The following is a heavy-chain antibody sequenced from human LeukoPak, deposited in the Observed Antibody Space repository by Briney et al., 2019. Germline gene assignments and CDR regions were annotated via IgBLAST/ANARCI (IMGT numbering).Heavy chain of an antibody. CDR2: IGSSSRSI. J-gene: IGHJ3*02. D-gene: IGHD1-26*01. CDR3: SREWEEAFDI. Sequence: SGGSLRLSCAASGFTFSSYSMNWVRQPPGKGLEWVSSIGSSSRSIYYADSVKGRFTISRDNAKNSLSLQMNSLRAEDTAVYYCSREWEEAFDIWGPGTMVTVSS. CDR1: GFTFSSYS. V-gene: IGHV3-21*01.